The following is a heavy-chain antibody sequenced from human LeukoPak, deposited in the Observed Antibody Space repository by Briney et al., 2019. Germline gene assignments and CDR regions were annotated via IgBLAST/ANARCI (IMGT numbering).Heavy chain of an antibody. V-gene: IGHV3-21*01. CDR1: GFTFSSYS. CDR3: ARQAITAMADY. J-gene: IGHJ4*02. CDR2: ISSSSSYI. Sequence: GGSLRLSCAVSGFTFSSYSMNWVRQAPGKGLEWVSSISSSSSYIYYADSVKGRFTISRDNAKNSLYLQMNSLRAEDTAVYYCARQAITAMADYWGQGTLVTVSS. D-gene: IGHD5-18*01.